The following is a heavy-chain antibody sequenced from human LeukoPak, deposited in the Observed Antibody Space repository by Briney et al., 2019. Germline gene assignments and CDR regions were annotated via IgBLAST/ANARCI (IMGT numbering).Heavy chain of an antibody. Sequence: GGSLRLSCVASGFTVSSNYMSWVRQAPGKGLEWVSVIYSGGSTYYADSVKGRFTISRDNSKNTLYLQMNSLGAEDTAVYYCARFSSLRGSDYFDYWGQGTLVTVSS. CDR3: ARFSSLRGSDYFDY. CDR1: GFTVSSNY. J-gene: IGHJ4*02. V-gene: IGHV3-53*01. CDR2: IYSGGST. D-gene: IGHD5-12*01.